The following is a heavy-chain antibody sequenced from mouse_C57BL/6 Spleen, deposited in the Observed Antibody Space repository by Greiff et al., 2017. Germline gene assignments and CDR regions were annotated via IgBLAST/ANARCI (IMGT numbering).Heavy chain of an antibody. CDR3: ARDRGYYGSSHWYFDV. J-gene: IGHJ1*03. V-gene: IGHV5-4*01. Sequence: EVKLVESGGGLVKPGGSLKLSCAASGFTFSSYAMSWVRQTPEKRLEWVATISDGGSYTYYPDNVKGRFTISRDNAKNNLYLQMSHLKSEDTAMYYCARDRGYYGSSHWYFDVWGTGTTVTVSS. CDR1: GFTFSSYA. CDR2: ISDGGSYT. D-gene: IGHD1-1*01.